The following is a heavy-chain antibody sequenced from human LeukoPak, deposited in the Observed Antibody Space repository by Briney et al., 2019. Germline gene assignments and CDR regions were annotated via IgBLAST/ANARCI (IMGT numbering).Heavy chain of an antibody. CDR1: GFTFDDYA. CDR2: ISWNSGSI. CDR3: AKDMITFGGVIVLPDY. J-gene: IGHJ4*02. D-gene: IGHD3-16*02. Sequence: GRSLRLSCAASGFTFDDYAMHWVRQAPGKGLEWVSGISWNSGSIGYVDSVKGRFTISRDNAKNSLYLQMNSLRAEDTALYYCAKDMITFGGVIVLPDYWGQGTLVTVSS. V-gene: IGHV3-9*01.